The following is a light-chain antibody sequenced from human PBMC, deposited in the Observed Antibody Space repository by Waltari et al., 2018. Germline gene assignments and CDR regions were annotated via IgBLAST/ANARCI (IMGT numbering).Light chain of an antibody. CDR2: DVS. Sequence: QSALTQPASVSGSPGQSITISCTGPSSDIGGYNYVSWYQQHPGKVPKLMIFDVSYRPSGISDRFSGSKSGNTASLTISGLQAEDEADYYCSSYTSSSTFVVFGGGTKLTVL. CDR1: SSDIGGYNY. V-gene: IGLV2-14*03. J-gene: IGLJ2*01. CDR3: SSYTSSSTFVV.